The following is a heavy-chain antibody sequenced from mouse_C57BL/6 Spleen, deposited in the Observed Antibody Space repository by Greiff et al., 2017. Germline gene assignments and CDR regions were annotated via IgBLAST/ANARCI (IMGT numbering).Heavy chain of an antibody. Sequence: DVKLQESGPGLVKPSQSLSLTCSVTGYSITSGYYWNWIRQFPGNKLEWMGYISYDGSNNYNPSLKNRISITRDTSKNQFFLKLNSLTTEDTATYYCARAREDFAYWGQGTTLTVSS. CDR1: GYSITSGYY. CDR2: ISYDGSN. CDR3: ARAREDFAY. V-gene: IGHV3-6*01. J-gene: IGHJ2*01. D-gene: IGHD3-3*01.